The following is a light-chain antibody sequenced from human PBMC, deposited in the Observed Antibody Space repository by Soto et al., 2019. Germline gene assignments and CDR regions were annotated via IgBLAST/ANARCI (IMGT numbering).Light chain of an antibody. Sequence: IQLTQSPSSLSASVGDRVTITCRASQGISSYLAWYQQKPGKAPKLLIYAASTLQSGVPSRFIGSGSGTDFTLTISSLQPEDFATYYCQPLDTYPITFGQGTRLEIK. CDR1: QGISSY. CDR2: AAS. CDR3: QPLDTYPIT. J-gene: IGKJ5*01. V-gene: IGKV1-9*01.